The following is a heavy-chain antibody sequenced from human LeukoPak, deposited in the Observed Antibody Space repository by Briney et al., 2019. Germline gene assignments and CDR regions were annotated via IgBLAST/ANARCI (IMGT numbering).Heavy chain of an antibody. CDR2: ISWDGGST. Sequence: GGSLRLSCAASGFTFDDYAMHWVRQAPGKGLEWVSLISWDGGSTYYADSVKGRLTISRDNSKNSLYLQMNSLRAEDTALYYCAKDMAAYYYASGNIDYWGQGTLVTVSS. V-gene: IGHV3-43D*03. CDR1: GFTFDDYA. J-gene: IGHJ4*02. D-gene: IGHD3-10*01. CDR3: AKDMAAYYYASGNIDY.